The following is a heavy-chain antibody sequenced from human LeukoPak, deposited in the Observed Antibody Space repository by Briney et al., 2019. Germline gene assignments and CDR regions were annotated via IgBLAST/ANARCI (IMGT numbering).Heavy chain of an antibody. CDR2: IDSDGSYT. Sequence: SGGSLRLSCAASGLTFSSYWIHWVRQAPGKGLVWVSRIDSDGSYTSYADSVKGRFSISRDNAENTVHLQMNSLRVEDTGVYYCASTPNYYYGMDVWGQGTTVTVSS. J-gene: IGHJ6*02. CDR3: ASTPNYYYGMDV. V-gene: IGHV3-74*01. CDR1: GLTFSSYW.